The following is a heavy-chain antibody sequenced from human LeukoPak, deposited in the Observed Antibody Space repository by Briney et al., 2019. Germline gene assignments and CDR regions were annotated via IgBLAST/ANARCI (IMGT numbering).Heavy chain of an antibody. Sequence: GASVKVSCKASGYTFTGYYMHWVRQAPGQGLEWMGWINPNSGGSNNAQKFQGRVTMTRDTSISTVFMELSRLIFDGTAVYYCARRVGPSQPPDDWGQGTLVTVSS. D-gene: IGHD1-14*01. CDR3: ARRVGPSQPPDD. CDR2: INPNSGGS. J-gene: IGHJ4*02. CDR1: GYTFTGYY. V-gene: IGHV1-2*02.